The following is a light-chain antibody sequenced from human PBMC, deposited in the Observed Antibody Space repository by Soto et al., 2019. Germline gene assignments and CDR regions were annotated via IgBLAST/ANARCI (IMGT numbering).Light chain of an antibody. CDR2: DAS. J-gene: IGKJ4*01. CDR1: HHISDY. CDR3: LQYDTVPRL. V-gene: IGKV1-33*01. Sequence: DIQMTQSPSSLSASVGDRVTITCQASHHISDYLNWYQQKPGKAPKLLIYDASNLQTGVPVRFRGSGSGTHFTLTITSLQPEDAATYYCLQYDTVPRLFGGGTKMEIK.